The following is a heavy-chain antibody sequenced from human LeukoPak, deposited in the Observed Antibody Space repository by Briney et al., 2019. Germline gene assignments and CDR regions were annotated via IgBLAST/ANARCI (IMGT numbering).Heavy chain of an antibody. CDR2: IIPIFGTA. J-gene: IGHJ5*02. CDR3: ARDEGWFDP. Sequence: WVXXXPXXXLEWMGGIIPIFGTANYAQKFQGRVTITADESTSTAYMELSSLRSEDTAVYYCARDEGWFDPWGQGTLVTVSS. V-gene: IGHV1-69*01.